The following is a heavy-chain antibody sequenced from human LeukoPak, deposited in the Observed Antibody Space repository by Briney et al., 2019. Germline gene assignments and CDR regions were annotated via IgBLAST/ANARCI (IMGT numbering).Heavy chain of an antibody. Sequence: PSETLSLTCGVSGGSITTTNYWSWVRQPPGGGLEWIGEISLAGRTRYNPSLQSRVHISIDESKNHLYLNLASVTAADTAVYYCSRESGSFCPFGHWGQGTLVAVTS. CDR2: ISLAGRT. J-gene: IGHJ4*02. V-gene: IGHV4-4*02. D-gene: IGHD1-26*01. CDR1: GGSITTTNY. CDR3: SRESGSFCPFGH.